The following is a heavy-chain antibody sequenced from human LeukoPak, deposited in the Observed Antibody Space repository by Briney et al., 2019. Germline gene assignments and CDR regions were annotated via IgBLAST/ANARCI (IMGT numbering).Heavy chain of an antibody. V-gene: IGHV4-31*03. J-gene: IGHJ5*02. CDR2: IYYSGST. Sequence: SETLSLTCTVSGGSISSGGYYWSWIRQHPGRGLEWIGYIYYSGSTYYNPSLKSRVTISVDTSKNQFSLKLSSVTAADTAVYYCASTGLRNWFDPWGQGTLVTVSS. CDR1: GGSISSGGYY. CDR3: ASTGLRNWFDP. D-gene: IGHD4-17*01.